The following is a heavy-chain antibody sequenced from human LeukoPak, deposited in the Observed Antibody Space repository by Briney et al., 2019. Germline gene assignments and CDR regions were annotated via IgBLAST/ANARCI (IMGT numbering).Heavy chain of an antibody. J-gene: IGHJ4*02. CDR3: ATHTVINRPFHY. CDR1: GYTFTSYY. Sequence: GASVKVSCKASGYTFTSYYMHWVRQAPGQGLEWMGIINPSGGSTSYAQKFQGRVTMTRDTSTSTVYMELSSLRSEDTAVYYCATHTVINRPFHYWGQGTLVTVSS. CDR2: INPSGGST. V-gene: IGHV1-46*01. D-gene: IGHD4-23*01.